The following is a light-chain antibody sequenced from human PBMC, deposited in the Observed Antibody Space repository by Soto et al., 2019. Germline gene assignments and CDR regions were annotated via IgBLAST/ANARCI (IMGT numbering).Light chain of an antibody. Sequence: QTVVTQPLSLSGAPVQRRTISCTGSSSNIGAGYDVHWYQQLPGTAPKLLIYAKSNRPSGVPDRFSGSKSGISASLAITGLQADDDADYYCQSYESSSLSGFVFGSGTKVTVL. J-gene: IGLJ1*01. CDR1: SSNIGAGYD. V-gene: IGLV1-40*01. CDR3: QSYESSSLSGFV. CDR2: AKS.